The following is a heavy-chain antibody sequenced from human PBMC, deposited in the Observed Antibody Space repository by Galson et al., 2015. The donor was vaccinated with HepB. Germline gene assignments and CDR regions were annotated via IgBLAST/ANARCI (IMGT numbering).Heavy chain of an antibody. V-gene: IGHV1-69*13. Sequence: SVKVSCKASGGTFSSYAISWVRQAPGQGLEWMGGIIPIFGTANYAQKFQGRVTITADESTSTAYMELSSLRSEDTAVYYCARDGGYGARPLYYYYYYMDVWGKGTTVTVSS. CDR2: IIPIFGTA. J-gene: IGHJ6*03. CDR1: GGTFSSYA. CDR3: ARDGGYGARPLYYYYYYMDV. D-gene: IGHD5-12*01.